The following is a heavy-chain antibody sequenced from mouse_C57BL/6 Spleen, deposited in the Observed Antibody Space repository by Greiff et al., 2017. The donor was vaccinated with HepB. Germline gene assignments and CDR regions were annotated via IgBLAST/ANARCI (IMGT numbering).Heavy chain of an antibody. CDR1: GYTFTGYW. J-gene: IGHJ3*01. V-gene: IGHV1-9*01. Sequence: QVQLQQSGAELMKPGASVKLSCKATGYTFTGYWIEWVKQRPGHGLEWIGEILPGSGSTNYNEKFKGKATFTADTSSNTAYMQLSSLTTEDSDIYYCARSGDGYCFAYWGQGTLVTVSA. CDR3: ARSGDGYCFAY. CDR2: ILPGSGST. D-gene: IGHD2-3*01.